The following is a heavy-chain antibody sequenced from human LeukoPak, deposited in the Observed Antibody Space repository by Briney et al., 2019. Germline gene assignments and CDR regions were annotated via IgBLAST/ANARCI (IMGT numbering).Heavy chain of an antibody. CDR1: GFTFSSYG. CDR2: IRYDGSNK. J-gene: IGHJ4*02. D-gene: IGHD3-22*01. V-gene: IGHV3-30*02. Sequence: GGSLRLSCAASGFTFSSYGMHWVRQAPGKGLEWVAFIRYDGSNKYYADSVKGRFTISRDNSKNTLYLQMNSLRAEDTAVYYCAKDPVSYYYDSSGFDYWGQGTLVTVSS. CDR3: AKDPVSYYYDSSGFDY.